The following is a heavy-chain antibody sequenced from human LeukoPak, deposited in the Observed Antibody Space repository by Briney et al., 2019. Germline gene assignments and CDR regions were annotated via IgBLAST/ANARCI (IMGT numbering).Heavy chain of an antibody. Sequence: GGSLRLSCAASGFSLRDYSMNWVRQVPGKGLEWVSYISSRGDIIYSADSVKGRFTISRDNAKNSLYLQMNSLGAEDTAVYYCARENTRAFDYWGQGTLVTVSS. J-gene: IGHJ4*02. CDR3: ARENTRAFDY. CDR1: GFSLRDYS. D-gene: IGHD2-2*01. V-gene: IGHV3-48*04. CDR2: ISSRGDII.